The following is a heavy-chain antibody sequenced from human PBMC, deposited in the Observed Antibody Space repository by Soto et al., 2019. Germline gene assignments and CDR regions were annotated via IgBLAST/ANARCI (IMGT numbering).Heavy chain of an antibody. J-gene: IGHJ4*02. CDR2: ISGTGDST. CDR3: AKPTVATPYYFDY. CDR1: GFAFSSYD. V-gene: IGHV3-23*01. D-gene: IGHD4-17*01. Sequence: EVQLLESGGGLVQPGGSLRLSCVASGFAFSSYDMSWVRQASGKGLQWVSAISGTGDSTYFADSVKGRFTLSRDNSKNTLYLQVNGLRAEDTAIYYCAKPTVATPYYFDYWGQGTLVTVSS.